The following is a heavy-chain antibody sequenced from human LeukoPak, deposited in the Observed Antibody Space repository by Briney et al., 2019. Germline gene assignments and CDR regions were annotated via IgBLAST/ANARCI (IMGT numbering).Heavy chain of an antibody. J-gene: IGHJ3*01. CDR1: GFTFTSSA. Sequence: SVKVSCKASGFTFTSSAVQWVRQARGQRLEWIGWIVVGSGNTNYAQKFQERVTITRGMSTSTVYMELSSLRSEDTAVYYCAAEGRPTVVTFRRGAVDLWGQGTMVTVSS. V-gene: IGHV1-58*01. CDR3: AAEGRPTVVTFRRGAVDL. CDR2: IVVGSGNT. D-gene: IGHD4-23*01.